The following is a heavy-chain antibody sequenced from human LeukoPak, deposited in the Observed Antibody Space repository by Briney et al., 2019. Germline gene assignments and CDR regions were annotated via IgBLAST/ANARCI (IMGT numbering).Heavy chain of an antibody. CDR2: ISYDGSNK. CDR3: AKDPIAVAGNNYYRMDV. V-gene: IGHV3-30*18. D-gene: IGHD6-19*01. CDR1: GFTFRSYG. J-gene: IGHJ6*02. Sequence: PGGSLRLSCAASGFTFRSYGMYWVRQAPGKGLEWVAVISYDGSNKYYANSVKGRFTISRDNSKNTLYLEINSLRVEDTAVYYCAKDPIAVAGNNYYRMDVWGQGTAVTVSS.